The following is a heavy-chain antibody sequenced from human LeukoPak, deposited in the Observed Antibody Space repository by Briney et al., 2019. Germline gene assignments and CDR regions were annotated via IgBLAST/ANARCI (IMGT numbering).Heavy chain of an antibody. CDR1: GGSISSYY. J-gene: IGHJ3*02. D-gene: IGHD3-22*01. CDR2: IYYSGST. V-gene: IGHV4-59*01. Sequence: KPSETLSLTCTVSGGSISSYYWSWIRQPPGKGLEWIGYIYYSGSTNYNPSLKSRVTISVDTSKNQFSLKLSSVTAADTAVYYCARVRLSSRGYSDDAFDIWGRGTMVTVSS. CDR3: ARVRLSSRGYSDDAFDI.